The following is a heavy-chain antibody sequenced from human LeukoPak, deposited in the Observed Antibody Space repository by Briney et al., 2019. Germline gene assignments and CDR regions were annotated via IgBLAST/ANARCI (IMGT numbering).Heavy chain of an antibody. J-gene: IGHJ4*02. CDR1: GYTFTGYY. Sequence: ASVKVSCKASGYTFTGYYMHWVRQAPGQGLEWMGWINPNSGGTNYAQKFQGRVTMTRDTSISTAYMELSRLRSDDTAVYYCARVSSGFIPFDYWGQGTLVTVSS. D-gene: IGHD6-19*01. V-gene: IGHV1-2*02. CDR3: ARVSSGFIPFDY. CDR2: INPNSGGT.